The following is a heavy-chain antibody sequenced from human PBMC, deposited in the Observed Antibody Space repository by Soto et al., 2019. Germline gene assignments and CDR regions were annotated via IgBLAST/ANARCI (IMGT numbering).Heavy chain of an antibody. CDR2: IYYSGST. V-gene: IGHV4-39*01. Sequence: SETLSLTCTVSGGSISSSSYYWGWIRQPPGKELEWIGSIYYSGSTYYNPSLKSRVTISVDTSKNQFSLKLSSVTAADTAVYYCARLKQQLPHYWGQGTLVTVSS. CDR3: ARLKQQLPHY. D-gene: IGHD6-13*01. CDR1: GGSISSSSYY. J-gene: IGHJ4*02.